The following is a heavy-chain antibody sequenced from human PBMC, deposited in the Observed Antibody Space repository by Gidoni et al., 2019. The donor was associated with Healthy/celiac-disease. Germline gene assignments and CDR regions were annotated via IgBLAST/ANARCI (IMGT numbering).Heavy chain of an antibody. J-gene: IGHJ3*02. CDR1: GFTFSSYS. Sequence: EVQLVESGGGLVKPGGSLRLSCAASGFTFSSYSMNWVRQAPGKGLEWVSSISSSSSYIYYADSVKGRFTISRDNAKNSLYLQMNSLRAEDTAVYYCARDAEYCSSTSCYSDAFDIWGQGTMVTVSS. CDR2: ISSSSSYI. CDR3: ARDAEYCSSTSCYSDAFDI. V-gene: IGHV3-21*01. D-gene: IGHD2-2*01.